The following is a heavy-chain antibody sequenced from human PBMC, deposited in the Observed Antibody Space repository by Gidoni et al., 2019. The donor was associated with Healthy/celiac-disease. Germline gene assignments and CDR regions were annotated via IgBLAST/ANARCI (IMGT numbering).Heavy chain of an antibody. CDR1: GFTFSSYA. CDR3: VKGIVVVPAVGAFDI. J-gene: IGHJ3*02. D-gene: IGHD2-2*01. Sequence: EVQLVESGGGLVQPGGSLRLSCSASGFTFSSYAMPWVRQAPGKGLEYVSAISSNGGSTYYADSVKGRFTISRDNSKNTLYLQMSSLRAEDTAVYYCVKGIVVVPAVGAFDIWGQGTMVTVSS. V-gene: IGHV3-64D*06. CDR2: ISSNGGST.